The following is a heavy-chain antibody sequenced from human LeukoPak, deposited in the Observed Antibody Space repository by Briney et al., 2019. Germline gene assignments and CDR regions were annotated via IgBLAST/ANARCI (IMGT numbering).Heavy chain of an antibody. D-gene: IGHD1-26*01. CDR1: GGTFSSYA. CDR2: IIPILGIA. J-gene: IGHJ4*02. V-gene: IGHV1-69*04. CDR3: ARDGPYSGSYYPRPPFY. Sequence: SVKVSCKASGGTFSSYAISWVRQAPGQGLEWMGRIIPILGIANYAQKFQGRVTITADKSTSTAYMELSSLRSEDTAVYYCARDGPYSGSYYPRPPFYWGQGTLVTVSS.